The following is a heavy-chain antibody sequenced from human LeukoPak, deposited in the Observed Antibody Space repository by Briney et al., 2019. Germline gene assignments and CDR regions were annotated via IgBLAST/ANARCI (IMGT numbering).Heavy chain of an antibody. D-gene: IGHD3-9*01. V-gene: IGHV3-11*04. Sequence: GGPLRLSCAASGFTFSDYYMSWIRQAPGKGLEWVSYISSSGSTIYYADSVKGRFTISRDNAKNSLYLQMNSLRAEDTAVYYCARTPSYDILTGGYFDLWGRGTLVTVSS. CDR1: GFTFSDYY. J-gene: IGHJ2*01. CDR3: ARTPSYDILTGGYFDL. CDR2: ISSSGSTI.